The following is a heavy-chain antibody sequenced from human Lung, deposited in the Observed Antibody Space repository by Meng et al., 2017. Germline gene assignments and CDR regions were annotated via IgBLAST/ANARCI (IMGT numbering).Heavy chain of an antibody. J-gene: IGHJ4*02. D-gene: IGHD4-11*01. Sequence: QVQLQRRGPGLFTPSESLSLTCVVSGGSCSDYYWSWIRQPPGKRLEWIGEINHSGSTNYTPLLESRATISVDTSQNNLSLKLSSVTAADSAVYYCARGPTTMAHDFDYWGQGTLVTVSS. V-gene: IGHV4-34*01. CDR3: ARGPTTMAHDFDY. CDR1: GGSCSDYY. CDR2: INHSGST.